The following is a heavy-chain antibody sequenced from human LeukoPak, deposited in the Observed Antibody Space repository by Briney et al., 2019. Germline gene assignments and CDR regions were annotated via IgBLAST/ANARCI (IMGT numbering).Heavy chain of an antibody. CDR2: VNADGGNT. Sequence: PGGSLRLSCAASGFTVSSNYMSWVRQAPGKGLEWVSTVNADGGNTYHADSVKGRFTISRDNSKSTLILQMNSLRVEDTALYYCTKRVKYGGTWDHFADWGQGTLVTVSS. CDR3: TKRVKYGGTWDHFAD. CDR1: GFTVSSNY. V-gene: IGHV3-23*01. D-gene: IGHD1-26*01. J-gene: IGHJ4*02.